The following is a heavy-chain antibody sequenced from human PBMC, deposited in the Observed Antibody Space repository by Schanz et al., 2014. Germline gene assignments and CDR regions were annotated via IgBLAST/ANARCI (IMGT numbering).Heavy chain of an antibody. CDR2: ISGSDNYI. V-gene: IGHV3-11*06. D-gene: IGHD1-26*01. J-gene: IGHJ4*02. CDR3: ARGARQYSGSYSPSDY. CDR1: GFTFNDYY. Sequence: QVQLVESGGCLVKPRGSLRLSCAASGFTFNDYYMNWIRQAPGKGLEWVSYISGSDNYINYADSVKGRFTISRDNAKNSLFLLMSSLRAEDSAVYYCARGARQYSGSYSPSDYWGQGTLVTVSS.